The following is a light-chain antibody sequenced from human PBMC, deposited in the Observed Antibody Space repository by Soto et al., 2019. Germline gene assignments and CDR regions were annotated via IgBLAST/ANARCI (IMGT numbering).Light chain of an antibody. CDR3: QYYNDYCWT. CDR1: QSISSW. V-gene: IGKV1-5*03. CDR2: KTS. Sequence: DLQLTQSPSTLSASVGDRVTITCRASQSISSWLAWYQQKPGKAPNLLIYKTSNLEGGVPSRFSGSGSGTEFTLTISSLQPDDFATYYCQYYNDYCWTFGQGTKVEIK. J-gene: IGKJ1*01.